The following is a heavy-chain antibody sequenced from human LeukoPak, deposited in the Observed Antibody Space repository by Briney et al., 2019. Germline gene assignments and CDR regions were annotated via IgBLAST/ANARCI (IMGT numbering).Heavy chain of an antibody. CDR3: ARDFGAPPYSATRGYYMDV. Sequence: ASVKVSCKASGYTFTNYGIAWVRQAPGQGLEWVGWISVYSGNTNYAEKLQGRVNVTTDRSTSTAYMELRSLRSDDTAVYYCARDFGAPPYSATRGYYMDVWGKGTTVTVSS. CDR2: ISVYSGNT. V-gene: IGHV1-18*01. D-gene: IGHD1-26*01. J-gene: IGHJ6*03. CDR1: GYTFTNYG.